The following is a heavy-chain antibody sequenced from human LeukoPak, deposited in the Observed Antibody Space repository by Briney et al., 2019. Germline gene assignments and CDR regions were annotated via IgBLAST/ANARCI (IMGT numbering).Heavy chain of an antibody. CDR1: GGTLRRHT. J-gene: IGHJ4*02. CDR3: ASRSHKTIVGADTREVGDY. V-gene: IGHV1-69*02. Sequence: SVKVSCKASGGTLRRHTITWVRQAPGQGLEWMGRIIPMMGIANYAQKFQGRVTITADTSTDTAYMDLISLRSEDTAVYYCASRSHKTIVGADTREVGDYWGQGTQVTVSS. CDR2: IIPMMGIA. D-gene: IGHD6-19*01.